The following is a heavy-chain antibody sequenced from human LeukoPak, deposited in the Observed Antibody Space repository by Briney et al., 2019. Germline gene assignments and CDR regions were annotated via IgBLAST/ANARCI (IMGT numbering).Heavy chain of an antibody. CDR2: ISSSSSYI. Sequence: GGSLRLSCAASGFTFSSYSMNWVRQAPGKGLEWVSSISSSSSYIYYADSVKGRFTVSRDNAKNSLYLQMNSLRAEDTAVYYCARVGPLPSTVDYWGQGNLVTVSS. J-gene: IGHJ4*02. D-gene: IGHD3-16*01. CDR1: GFTFSSYS. CDR3: ARVGPLPSTVDY. V-gene: IGHV3-21*01.